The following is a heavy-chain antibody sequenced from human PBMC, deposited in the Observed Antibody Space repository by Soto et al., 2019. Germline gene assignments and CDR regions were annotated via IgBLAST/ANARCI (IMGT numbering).Heavy chain of an antibody. Sequence: PGGSLRLSCAASGFTFSSYWMHWVRQAPGKGLVWVSRIKSDGSSTSYADSVKGRFTISRDNAKNTLYLQMNSLRAEDTAVYYCSSPFRATDYWGQGTLVTVSS. J-gene: IGHJ4*02. D-gene: IGHD3-16*01. CDR1: GFTFSSYW. V-gene: IGHV3-74*01. CDR3: SSPFRATDY. CDR2: IKSDGSST.